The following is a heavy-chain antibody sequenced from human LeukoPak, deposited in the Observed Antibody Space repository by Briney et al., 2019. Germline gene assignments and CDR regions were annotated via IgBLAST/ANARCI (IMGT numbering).Heavy chain of an antibody. V-gene: IGHV1-2*02. CDR2: INPNSGGT. CDR1: GYTFTGYY. CDR3: ANTYALGNYYKGGFDP. Sequence: SVKVSCKASGYTFTGYYMHWVRQAPGQGLEWMGWINPNSGGTIYAQKFQGRVTMTRDTSIRTVYMELSRLRSDDTAVYYCANTYALGNYYKGGFDPWGQGTLVTVSS. J-gene: IGHJ5*02. D-gene: IGHD3-10*01.